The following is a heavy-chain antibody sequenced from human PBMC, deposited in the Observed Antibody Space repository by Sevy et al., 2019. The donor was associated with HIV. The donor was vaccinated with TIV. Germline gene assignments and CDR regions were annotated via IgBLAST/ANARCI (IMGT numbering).Heavy chain of an antibody. CDR2: IYYNGHI. Sequence: SETQSLTCTVSGGSITSLYWNWIRQPPGKGLEWTANIYYNGHINYNPSLKSRVTLSLDTSKNQFSLRLSSVTAADTAMYYCAGENAWGRGYSWGQGTLVTVSS. D-gene: IGHD1-26*01. J-gene: IGHJ4*02. CDR3: AGENAWGRGYS. V-gene: IGHV4-59*08. CDR1: GGSITSLY.